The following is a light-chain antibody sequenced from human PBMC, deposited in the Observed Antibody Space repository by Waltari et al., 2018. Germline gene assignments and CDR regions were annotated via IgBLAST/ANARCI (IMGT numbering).Light chain of an antibody. CDR3: QQYYSTPRT. CDR1: QGLLCSSMNKHY. J-gene: IGKJ1*01. CDR2: WAS. V-gene: IGKV4-1*01. Sequence: DIVMTQSPDSLAVSLGERATINCKSSQGLLCSSMNKHYLAWYQKKPGQPPKLLIYWASSRESGVPARFSASGSGTDFTLTISSLQAEDVAVYYCQQYYSTPRTFGQGTKVEIK.